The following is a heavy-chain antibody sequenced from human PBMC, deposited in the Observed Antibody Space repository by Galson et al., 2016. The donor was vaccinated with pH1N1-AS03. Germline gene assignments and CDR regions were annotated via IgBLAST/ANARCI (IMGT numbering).Heavy chain of an antibody. CDR1: TFIARSNY. CDR3: ATDRFGEPTT. Sequence: SLRLSCAGSTFIARSNYMSWVRQAPGKGLEWVSVIYRGEAGTSYYADSVKGRFTISRHISTNTVNLQMNNLRVEDTATYYCATDRFGEPTTWGQGTLVTVSS. J-gene: IGHJ5*02. V-gene: IGHV3-53*01. D-gene: IGHD3-16*01. CDR2: IYRGEAGTS.